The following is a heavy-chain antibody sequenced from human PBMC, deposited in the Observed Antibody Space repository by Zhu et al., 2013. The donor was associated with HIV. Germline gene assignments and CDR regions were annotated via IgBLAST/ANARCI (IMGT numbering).Heavy chain of an antibody. D-gene: IGHD1-26*01. CDR2: IIPILGTV. CDR3: ARGPFERAILYFDS. J-gene: IGHJ4*02. CDR1: GGTFSNYA. V-gene: IGHV1-69*01. Sequence: QVQLVQSGAEVKKPGSSVKVSCEASGGTFSNYAISWVRQAPGQGLELMGGIIPILGTVNYAQKFQGRVTINADASTNTAYMELSSLRSEDTAVYFCARGPFERAILYFDSWGQGTLVTVSS.